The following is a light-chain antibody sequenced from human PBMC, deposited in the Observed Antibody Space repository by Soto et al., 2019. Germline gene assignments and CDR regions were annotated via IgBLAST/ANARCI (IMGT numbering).Light chain of an antibody. J-gene: IGKJ1*01. CDR1: QSVSSSY. CDR2: GAS. CDR3: QQYGSSPWT. V-gene: IGKV3-20*01. Sequence: EIVLTQSPGTLSLSPGERATLSCRASQSVSSSYLAWYQQKPGQAPRLLIYGASSRATGIPDRFSGSGSGTDFTLTTSRLEPEDFAVYYCQQYGSSPWTFVQGTKVEIK.